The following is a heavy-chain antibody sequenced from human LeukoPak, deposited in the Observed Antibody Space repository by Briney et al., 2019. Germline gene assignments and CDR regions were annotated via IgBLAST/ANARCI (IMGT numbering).Heavy chain of an antibody. J-gene: IGHJ4*02. CDR2: IIPIFGTA. D-gene: IGHD3-22*01. CDR1: GGTFSSYA. V-gene: IGHV1-69*06. CDR3: ARDRSYYDSSGYFDY. Sequence: EASVKVSCKASGGTFSSYAISWVRQAPGQGLEWMGGIIPIFGTANYAQKFQGRVTITADKSTSTAYMELSSLRSEDTAVYYCARDRSYYDSSGYFDYWGQGTLVTVSS.